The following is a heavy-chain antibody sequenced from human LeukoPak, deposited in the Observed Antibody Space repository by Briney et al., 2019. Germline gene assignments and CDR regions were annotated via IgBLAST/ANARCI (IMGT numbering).Heavy chain of an antibody. D-gene: IGHD3-10*01. V-gene: IGHV1-46*01. Sequence: ASVKVSCKASGYTFTSYYMHWVRQAPGQGLEWMGIINPSGGSTSYAQKFQGRVTMTRDMSTSTVYMELSSLRSEDTAVYYCARLTMVRGVTEGYYMDVWGKGTTVTVSS. CDR2: INPSGGST. J-gene: IGHJ6*03. CDR3: ARLTMVRGVTEGYYMDV. CDR1: GYTFTSYY.